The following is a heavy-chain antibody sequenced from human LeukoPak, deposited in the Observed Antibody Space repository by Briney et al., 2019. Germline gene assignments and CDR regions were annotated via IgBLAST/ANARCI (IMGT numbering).Heavy chain of an antibody. D-gene: IGHD3-22*01. CDR1: GFTVSSNY. CDR2: IYSGGST. V-gene: IGHV3-53*05. CDR3: AKDRAHTMIVVVITQSYFDY. Sequence: GGSLRLSCAASGFTVSSNYMSWVRQAPGKGLEWVSVIYSGGSTYYADSVKGRFTISRDNSRNTLYLQMNSLRAEDTAVYYCAKDRAHTMIVVVITQSYFDYWGQATLVTVSS. J-gene: IGHJ4*02.